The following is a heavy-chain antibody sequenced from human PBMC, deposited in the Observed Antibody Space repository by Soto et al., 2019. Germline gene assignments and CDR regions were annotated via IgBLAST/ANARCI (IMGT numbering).Heavy chain of an antibody. V-gene: IGHV1-69*01. CDR1: GGTFSSYA. Sequence: QVQLVQSGAEVKKPGSSVKVSCKASGGTFSSYAISWVRQAPGQGLEWMGGIMPIFGTANYAQKFQGRVTMTADESTSTAYKEMSSLRSEDTAVYYCARETSYMYYYDSSGYFDYWGQGTLVTVSS. D-gene: IGHD3-22*01. CDR2: IMPIFGTA. J-gene: IGHJ4*02. CDR3: ARETSYMYYYDSSGYFDY.